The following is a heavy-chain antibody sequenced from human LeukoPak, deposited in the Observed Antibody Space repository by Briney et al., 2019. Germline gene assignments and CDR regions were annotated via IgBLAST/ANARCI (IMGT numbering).Heavy chain of an antibody. CDR2: IYPGDSDT. J-gene: IGHJ4*02. Sequence: GESLKISCMASGYSFTTYWIGWARQMPGKGLEWMGIIYPGDSDTGYSPSFQGQVTISADKSISTAYLQWSSLKASDTAKYYCAASIGTAAGTLDYWGQGTLVTVSS. D-gene: IGHD6-13*01. V-gene: IGHV5-51*01. CDR3: AASIGTAAGTLDY. CDR1: GYSFTTYW.